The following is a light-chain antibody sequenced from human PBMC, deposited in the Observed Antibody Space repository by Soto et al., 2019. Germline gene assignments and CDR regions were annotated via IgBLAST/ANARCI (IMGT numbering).Light chain of an antibody. V-gene: IGLV4-60*03. CDR1: SGHRSYI. CDR3: SSYTSSSTLPVV. J-gene: IGLJ2*01. Sequence: QSVLTQSSSASASLGSSVNLTCTLSSGHRSYIIAWHQQQPGKAPRFLMRLESSGSQNKGSGVPDRFSGSSSGAARYLTISNLQSEDEADYYCSSYTSSSTLPVVFGGGTELSVL. CDR2: LESSGSQ.